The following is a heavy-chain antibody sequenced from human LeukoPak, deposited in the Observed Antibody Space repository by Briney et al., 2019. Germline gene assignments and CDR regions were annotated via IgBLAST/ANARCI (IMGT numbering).Heavy chain of an antibody. CDR1: GFTFSSYT. D-gene: IGHD3-10*01. CDR3: AKHQGVLWFGEHNWFDP. V-gene: IGHV3-23*01. J-gene: IGHJ5*02. Sequence: GGSLRLSCAASGFTFSSYTMTWVRQAPGKGLEWVSGISGSGGSTYYADSVKGRFTISRDNSKNTLYLQMNSLRAEDTAVYYCAKHQGVLWFGEHNWFDPWGRGTLVTVSS. CDR2: ISGSGGST.